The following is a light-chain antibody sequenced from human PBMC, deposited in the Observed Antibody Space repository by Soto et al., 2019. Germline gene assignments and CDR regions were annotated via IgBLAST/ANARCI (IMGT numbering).Light chain of an antibody. CDR1: QSVSTSF. CDR3: QQYSNWPPIT. CDR2: DTS. V-gene: IGKV3-15*01. J-gene: IGKJ5*01. Sequence: EIGLTQAPSTLSLSPGGRGTLFCTARQSVSTSFLAWFQQKPGQAPXLXXYDTSTRATGIPARFSGSVSGTEFTLTISSLQSEDFAVYYCQQYSNWPPITFGQGTRLENK.